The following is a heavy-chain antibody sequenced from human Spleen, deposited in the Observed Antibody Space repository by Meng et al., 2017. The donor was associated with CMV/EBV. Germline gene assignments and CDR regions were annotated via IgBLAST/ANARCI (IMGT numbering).Heavy chain of an antibody. CDR2: INHSGST. Sequence: GSLRLSCSVSGDLISSSSYYWGWVRQTPGKGLEWIGEINHSGSTNYNPSLKSRVTISVDTSKNQFSLKLSSVTAADTAVYYCASGRPDCSSTSCYLGGSYYGMDVWGQGTTVTVSS. CDR1: GDLISSSSYY. D-gene: IGHD2-2*01. V-gene: IGHV4-39*07. CDR3: ASGRPDCSSTSCYLGGSYYGMDV. J-gene: IGHJ6*02.